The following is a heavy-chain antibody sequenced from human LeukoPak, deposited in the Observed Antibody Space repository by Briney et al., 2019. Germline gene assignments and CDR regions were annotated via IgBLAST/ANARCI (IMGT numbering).Heavy chain of an antibody. Sequence: GGSLRLSCAASGFTFSSYAMHWVRQAPAKRLEWVAVISYDGGSEDYADSVKGRFTISRDNSKNALYLQMNSLRAEDTAVYYCARAVSYFDYWGQGTLVTVSS. CDR3: ARAVSYFDY. CDR1: GFTFSSYA. J-gene: IGHJ4*02. V-gene: IGHV3-30*04. CDR2: ISYDGGSE.